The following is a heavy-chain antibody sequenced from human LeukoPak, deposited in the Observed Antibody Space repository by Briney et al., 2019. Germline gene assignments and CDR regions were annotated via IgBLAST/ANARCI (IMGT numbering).Heavy chain of an antibody. J-gene: IGHJ6*03. CDR1: GGSISSYY. D-gene: IGHD2-15*01. Sequence: SETLSLTCTVSGGSISSYYWSWIRQPPGKGLEWIGYIYYSGSTNYNPSLKSRVTISVDTSKNQFSLKLSSVTAADTAVYYCARAADYYYYYYMDVWGKGTTVTVSS. CDR2: IYYSGST. V-gene: IGHV4-59*12. CDR3: ARAADYYYYYYMDV.